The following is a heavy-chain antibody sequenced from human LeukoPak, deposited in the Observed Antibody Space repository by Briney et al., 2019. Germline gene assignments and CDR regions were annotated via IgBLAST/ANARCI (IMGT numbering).Heavy chain of an antibody. CDR2: IYYTGST. CDR3: ASRKLGNDY. D-gene: IGHD7-27*01. J-gene: IGHJ4*02. V-gene: IGHV4-59*02. Sequence: SEALSLTCTISGGSVSDYYWSWIRQSPGKGLEWIGYIYYTGSTTYNPSLKSRVTISADTSKNQFSLKLSSVTAADTAVYYCASRKLGNDYWGQGTLVTVSS. CDR1: GGSVSDYY.